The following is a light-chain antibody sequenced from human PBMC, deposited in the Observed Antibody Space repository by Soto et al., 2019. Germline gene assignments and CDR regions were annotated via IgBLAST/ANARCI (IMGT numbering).Light chain of an antibody. V-gene: IGKV4-1*01. J-gene: IGKJ3*01. CDR3: RQYYSTPVT. CDR1: QSVLYSSNNKNY. Sequence: DIVMTQSPDSLAVSLGERATINCKSSQSVLYSSNNKNYLAWYQQKPGQPPKLLIYWASTRESGVPDRFSGSGSGKDFTLTISSLQAEDVAVYYCRQYYSTPVTFGPGTKVDIK. CDR2: WAS.